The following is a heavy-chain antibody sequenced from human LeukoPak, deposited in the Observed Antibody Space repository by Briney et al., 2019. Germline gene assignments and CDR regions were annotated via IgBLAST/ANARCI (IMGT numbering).Heavy chain of an antibody. J-gene: IGHJ4*02. D-gene: IGHD6-13*01. V-gene: IGHV2-5*02. CDR2: IYWDDDK. CDR3: AHRGIAAAQDY. Sequence: SGPTLVNPTRTLTLTCTFSGFSLSTSGVGVGLIRQPPGKALEWLALIYWDDDKRYSPSLKSRLTITKDTSKNQVLLTMTNMDPVDTATYYCAHRGIAAAQDYWGQGTLVTISS. CDR1: GFSLSTSGVG.